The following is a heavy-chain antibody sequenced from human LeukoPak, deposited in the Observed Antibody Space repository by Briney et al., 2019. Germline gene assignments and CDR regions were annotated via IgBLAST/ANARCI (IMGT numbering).Heavy chain of an antibody. J-gene: IGHJ4*02. D-gene: IGHD6-19*01. CDR2: ISAYNGNT. V-gene: IGHV1-18*01. Sequence: ASVRVSCTASGYTFTSFGMSWVRQAPGQGLEWMGWISAYNGNTNYAQKLQVRVTMTTDTSTSTAYMELRSLRSDDTAVYYCARQYSSGWYRIDSWGQGTLVTVSS. CDR3: ARQYSSGWYRIDS. CDR1: GYTFTSFG.